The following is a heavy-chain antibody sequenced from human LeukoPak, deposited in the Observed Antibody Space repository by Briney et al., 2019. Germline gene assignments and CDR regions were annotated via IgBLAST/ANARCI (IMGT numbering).Heavy chain of an antibody. CDR1: GGSFSGYY. CDR3: ARVPSYYYDSSGYYPFDY. CDR2: INHSGST. D-gene: IGHD3-22*01. J-gene: IGHJ4*02. V-gene: IGHV4-34*01. Sequence: PSETLSLTCAVYGGSFSGYYWSWIRQPPGKGLEWIGEINHSGSTNYNPSLKSRVTISVDTSKNQFSLKLSSVTAADTAVYYCARVPSYYYDSSGYYPFDYWGQGTLVTVSS.